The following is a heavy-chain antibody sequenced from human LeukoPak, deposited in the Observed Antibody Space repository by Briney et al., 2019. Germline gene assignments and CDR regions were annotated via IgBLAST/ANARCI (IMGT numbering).Heavy chain of an antibody. J-gene: IGHJ3*02. CDR1: GFTSSGYW. Sequence: GGSLRLSCAVSGFTSSGYWMHCVRQAPGKGLVWVSRSKNDGSTTSYADSVKGRFTISRDNAKNTLYLQMNSLRAEDTAVYYCARELPRIGGQTDASDIWGQGTMVTVS. CDR2: SKNDGSTT. CDR3: ARELPRIGGQTDASDI. V-gene: IGHV3-74*01. D-gene: IGHD3-16*01.